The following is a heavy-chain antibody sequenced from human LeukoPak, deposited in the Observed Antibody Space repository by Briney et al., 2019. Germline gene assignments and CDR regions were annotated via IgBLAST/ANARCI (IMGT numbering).Heavy chain of an antibody. J-gene: IGHJ4*02. D-gene: IGHD6-13*01. CDR1: GFTFSSYG. CDR2: IWYDGSNK. CDR3: ARSLRSSSWYTYFDY. Sequence: PGGSLRLSCAASGFTFSSYGMHWVRQAPGKGLEWVAVIWYDGSNKYYADSVKGRFTISRDNSKNTLYLQMNSLRAEDTAVYYCARSLRSSSWYTYFDYGGQGTLVTVSS. V-gene: IGHV3-33*01.